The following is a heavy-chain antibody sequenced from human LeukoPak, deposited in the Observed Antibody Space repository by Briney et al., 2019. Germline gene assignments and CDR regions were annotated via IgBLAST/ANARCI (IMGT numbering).Heavy chain of an antibody. CDR2: IWYDGSNK. J-gene: IGHJ4*02. CDR3: ARDQAGEGRDY. CDR1: GFTFSSYG. V-gene: IGHV3-33*01. Sequence: GGSLRLSCAASGFTFSSYGMHWVRQAPGKGLEWVAVIWYDGSNKYYADSVKGRFTNSRDNAKNSLYLQMNSLRAEDTAVYYCARDQAGEGRDYWGQGTLVTVSS. D-gene: IGHD3-16*01.